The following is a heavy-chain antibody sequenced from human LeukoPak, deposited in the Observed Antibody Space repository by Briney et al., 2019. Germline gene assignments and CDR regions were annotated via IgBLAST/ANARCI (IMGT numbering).Heavy chain of an antibody. V-gene: IGHV4-59*01. D-gene: IGHD2-2*01. J-gene: IGHJ4*02. Sequence: SETLSLTCTVSGGSISSYYWSWIRQPPGKGLEWIGYIYYSGSTNYNPSLKSRVTISVDTSKNQFSLKLSSVTAAGTAVYYCASSGYCSSTSCYLLSYWGQGTLVTVSS. CDR3: ASSGYCSSTSCYLLSY. CDR1: GGSISSYY. CDR2: IYYSGST.